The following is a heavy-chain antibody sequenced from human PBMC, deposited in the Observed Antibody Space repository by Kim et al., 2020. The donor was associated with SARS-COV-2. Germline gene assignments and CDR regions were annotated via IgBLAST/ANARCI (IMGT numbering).Heavy chain of an antibody. Sequence: SETLSLTCTVSGGSISSGGYYWSWIRQHPGKGLEWIGYIYYSGSTYYNPSLKSRVTISVDTSKNQFSLKLSSVTAADTAVYYCARDQGDYSNYFDYWGQGTLVTVSS. J-gene: IGHJ4*02. CDR2: IYYSGST. V-gene: IGHV4-31*03. CDR3: ARDQGDYSNYFDY. CDR1: GGSISSGGYY. D-gene: IGHD4-4*01.